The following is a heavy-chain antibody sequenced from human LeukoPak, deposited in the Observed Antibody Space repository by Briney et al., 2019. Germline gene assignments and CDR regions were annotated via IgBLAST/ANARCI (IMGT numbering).Heavy chain of an antibody. J-gene: IGHJ4*02. D-gene: IGHD4-17*01. Sequence: SSETLSLTCTVSGDSISSGGYYWGWIRQHPGKGLEWIGYIYFSGSTYYNPSLKSRVTISLDTSKSQFSLRLSSVTAADTAVYYCARSDYGDHDFDYWGQGTLVTVSS. CDR1: GDSISSGGYY. CDR2: IYFSGST. CDR3: ARSDYGDHDFDY. V-gene: IGHV4-31*03.